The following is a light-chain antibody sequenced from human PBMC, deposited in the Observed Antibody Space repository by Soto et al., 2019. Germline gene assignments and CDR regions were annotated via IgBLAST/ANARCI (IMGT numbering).Light chain of an antibody. CDR2: RAS. J-gene: IGKJ1*01. V-gene: IGKV3-15*01. CDR3: QQYQNLWT. CDR1: QTIYSN. Sequence: ELVLTQSPGTLSLSPGDTASLSCRAGQTIYSNVAWYQQRPGQAPRLIIYRASSRATGVPARFSGSGSGTEFTLTISSLQSEDFALYYCQQYQNLWTFGQGTKVEIK.